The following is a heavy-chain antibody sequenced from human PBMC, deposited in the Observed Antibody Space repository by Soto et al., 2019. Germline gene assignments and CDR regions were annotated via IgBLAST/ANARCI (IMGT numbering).Heavy chain of an antibody. CDR2: IKQDGSAK. CDR3: ARDFYGGFSYGPGDN. D-gene: IGHD2-15*01. Sequence: GGSLRLSCVDSGFTFWGDWMSWVRQAPGKGLEWVANIKQDGSAKQYLDSVRGRFTISRDNSKNSVYLQMSSLRAEDTALYYCARDFYGGFSYGPGDNWGQGTLVTVSS. V-gene: IGHV3-7*01. CDR1: GFTFWGDW. J-gene: IGHJ4*02.